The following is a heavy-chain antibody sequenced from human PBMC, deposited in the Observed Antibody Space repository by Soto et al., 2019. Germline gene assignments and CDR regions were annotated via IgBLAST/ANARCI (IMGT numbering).Heavy chain of an antibody. V-gene: IGHV3-7*01. J-gene: IGHJ4*02. Sequence: PGGSLRLSCAASGFTFSSYGMHWVRQAPGKGLEWVANILPDGSQKYYLDSLRGRFTVSRDNAKNSLYLQIDRLRPDDTAVYYCARARPHDYGPLDYWGQGILVTVSS. CDR1: GFTFSSYG. CDR3: ARARPHDYGPLDY. D-gene: IGHD3-10*01. CDR2: ILPDGSQK.